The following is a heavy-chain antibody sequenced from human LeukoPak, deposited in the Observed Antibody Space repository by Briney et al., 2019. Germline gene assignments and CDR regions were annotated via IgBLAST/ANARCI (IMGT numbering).Heavy chain of an antibody. J-gene: IGHJ4*02. CDR1: GYTFTTYG. D-gene: IGHD1-26*01. CDR3: AGQWELLRWD. Sequence: ASVKVSCKASGYTFTTYGISWVRQAPGQGLEWLGWISPKDGNTNYAQNLQGRVTMTTDTSTSTAYMEMTSLRSDDTAVYYCAGQWELLRWDWGQGTLVTVSS. V-gene: IGHV1-18*01. CDR2: ISPKDGNT.